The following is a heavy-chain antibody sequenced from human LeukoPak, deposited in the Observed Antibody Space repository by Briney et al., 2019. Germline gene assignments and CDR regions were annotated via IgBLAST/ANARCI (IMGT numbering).Heavy chain of an antibody. J-gene: IGHJ4*02. D-gene: IGHD4-17*01. CDR1: GFTFSSYA. CDR3: AKDIHGDYGGLDY. Sequence: GGSLRLSCAASGFTFSSYAMTWVRQAPGKGLEWVSTITNSGATTYYADSVKGRFTISRDNSKNTLDLQMNSLRAEDTAAYYCAKDIHGDYGGLDYWGQGTLVTVSS. V-gene: IGHV3-23*01. CDR2: ITNSGATT.